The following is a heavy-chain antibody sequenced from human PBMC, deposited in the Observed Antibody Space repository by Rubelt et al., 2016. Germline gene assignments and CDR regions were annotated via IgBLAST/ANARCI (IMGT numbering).Heavy chain of an antibody. CDR3: ARDGWAPGIYFDS. V-gene: IGHV3-33*01. CDR2: IWYDGSNK. Sequence: GGGVVQPGRSLRLSCAASGFTFSSCGMHWVRQAPGKGLEWVAVIWYDGSNKYYADSVKGRFTISRDNAKNSQYLQMNSLRVEDTAVYYCARDGWAPGIYFDSWGQGTLVTVSS. D-gene: IGHD2-2*03. CDR1: GFTFSSCG. J-gene: IGHJ4*02.